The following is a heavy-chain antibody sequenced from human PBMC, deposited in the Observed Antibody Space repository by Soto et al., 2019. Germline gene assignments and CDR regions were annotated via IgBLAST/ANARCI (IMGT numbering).Heavy chain of an antibody. CDR1: GGTFSSYA. CDR3: ARSWGRGYDPTDYYYYGMDV. D-gene: IGHD3-16*01. J-gene: IGHJ6*02. V-gene: IGHV1-69*01. Sequence: QVQLVQSGAEVKKPGSSVKVSCKASGGTFSSYAISWVRQAPGQGLEWMGGIIPIFGTANYAQKFQGRVTITADEYTSTAYMELSSLRSEDTAVYYCARSWGRGYDPTDYYYYGMDVWGQGTTVTVSS. CDR2: IIPIFGTA.